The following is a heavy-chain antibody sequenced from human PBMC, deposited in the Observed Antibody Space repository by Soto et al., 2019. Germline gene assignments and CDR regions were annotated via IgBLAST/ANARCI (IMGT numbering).Heavy chain of an antibody. V-gene: IGHV4-30-4*01. J-gene: IGHJ5*02. CDR1: GGSISSGYYS. CDR3: ARGRGYSSSSRWFDP. CDR2: MYYSGST. D-gene: IGHD6-6*01. Sequence: SETLSLTCTVSGGSISSGYYSWCWNRHPPGKGLAWMGYMYYSGSTYYNPSLKSRVTISVDTSKNQFSLKLSSVTAADTAVYYCARGRGYSSSSRWFDPWGQGTLVTVS.